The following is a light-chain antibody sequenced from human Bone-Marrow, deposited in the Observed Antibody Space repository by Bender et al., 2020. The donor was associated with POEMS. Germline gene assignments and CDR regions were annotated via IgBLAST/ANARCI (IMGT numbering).Light chain of an antibody. CDR3: SLYTGGTTLVL. Sequence: QSVLTQPPSVSGAPGQRITISCTGSSSNIGAGHDVHWYQRLPGTAPELLIYDNINRPSGVPDRFSGSKSGNTASLTISGLQAEDEADYCCSLYTGGTTLVLFGGGTKLTVL. J-gene: IGLJ2*01. V-gene: IGLV1-40*01. CDR2: DNI. CDR1: SSNIGAGHD.